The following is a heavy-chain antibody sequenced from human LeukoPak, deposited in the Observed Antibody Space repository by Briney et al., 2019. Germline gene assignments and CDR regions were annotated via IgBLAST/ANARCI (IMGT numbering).Heavy chain of an antibody. CDR1: GFTFSTYA. D-gene: IGHD3-22*01. V-gene: IGHV3-21*01. CDR3: ARETPYYYDSSGYYYFDY. J-gene: IGHJ4*02. CDR2: ISSGSSYI. Sequence: GGSLRLSCAASGFTFSTYAMSWVRQAPGKGLEWVSSISSGSSYIYYADSVKGRFTISRDNAKNSLYLQMNSLRAEDTAVYYCARETPYYYDSSGYYYFDYWGQGTLVTVSS.